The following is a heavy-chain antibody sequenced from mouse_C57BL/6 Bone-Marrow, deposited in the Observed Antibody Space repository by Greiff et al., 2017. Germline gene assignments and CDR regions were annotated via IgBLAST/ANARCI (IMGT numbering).Heavy chain of an antibody. V-gene: IGHV5-6*02. CDR2: ISSGGSYT. Sequence: EVKLMESGGDLVKPGGSLKLSCAASGFTFSSYGMSWVRQTPDKRLEWVATISSGGSYTYYPDSVKGRFTISRDNAKNTLYLQMRRLKSEDTAMYYCARRDWDAFAYWGQGTLVTVSA. D-gene: IGHD4-1*01. J-gene: IGHJ3*01. CDR1: GFTFSSYG. CDR3: ARRDWDAFAY.